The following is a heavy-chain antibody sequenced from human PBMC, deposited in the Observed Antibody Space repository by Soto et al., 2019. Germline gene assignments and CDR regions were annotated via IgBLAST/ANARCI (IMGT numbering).Heavy chain of an antibody. CDR2: ITWNSGSI. CDR3: ARPYGGKIGDALDL. Sequence: ELQLVESGGGLVQPGRSLRLSCAASGFTFDDYAMHWVRQAPGKGLEWVSSITWNSGSIAYTGSVKGRFTISRDNAKNSLYLEMDNLRPEDTAFYYCARPYGGKIGDALDLWGQGTMVTVSS. V-gene: IGHV3-9*01. J-gene: IGHJ3*01. D-gene: IGHD2-15*01. CDR1: GFTFDDYA.